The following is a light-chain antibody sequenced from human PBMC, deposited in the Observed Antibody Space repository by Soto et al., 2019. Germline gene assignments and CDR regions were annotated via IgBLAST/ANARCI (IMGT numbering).Light chain of an antibody. J-gene: IGLJ2*01. CDR1: SSNIGNNY. CDR3: GTWDSSLSAVV. V-gene: IGLV1-51*01. CDR2: DNN. Sequence: QSVLTQPPSVSAAPGQRVTISRSGSSSNIGNNYVSWYQQLPGTAPKLLIYDNNKRPSGIPARFSGSKSGTSATLGITGLQTGDEADYYCGTWDSSLSAVVFGGGTKLTVL.